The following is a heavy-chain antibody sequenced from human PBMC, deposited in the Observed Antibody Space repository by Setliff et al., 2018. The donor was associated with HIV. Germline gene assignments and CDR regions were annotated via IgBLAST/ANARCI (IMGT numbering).Heavy chain of an antibody. CDR3: ARHYYTDPFDY. CDR2: IYSSGTT. J-gene: IGHJ4*02. Sequence: SETLSLTCTVSGDSIDGHYWTWIRQPPGKGLVWIGYIYSSGTTGYNPSLKSRVTMSVDTSNSHFSLKLASVTAADTAVYYCARHYYTDPFDYWGQGTLVTVSS. D-gene: IGHD3-22*01. CDR1: GDSIDGHY. V-gene: IGHV4-4*08.